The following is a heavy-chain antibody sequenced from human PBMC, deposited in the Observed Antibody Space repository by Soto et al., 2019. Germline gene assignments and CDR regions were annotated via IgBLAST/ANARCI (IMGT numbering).Heavy chain of an antibody. CDR3: ARIKWGLDYYNGMDV. Sequence: ASVKFSWKASGYSVSDYFIQWVRQAPGQGLGCVAWINPKTAATNYAKKFQGRVSLTWXTXXSXXXMXVXXLRPDDTAVYCCARIKWGLDYYNGMDVWGQGTTETVSS. V-gene: IGHV1-2*02. J-gene: IGHJ6*02. CDR2: INPKTAAT. D-gene: IGHD1-26*01. CDR1: GYSVSDYF.